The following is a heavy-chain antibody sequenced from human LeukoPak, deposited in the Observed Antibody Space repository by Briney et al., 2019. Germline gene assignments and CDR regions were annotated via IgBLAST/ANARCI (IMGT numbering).Heavy chain of an antibody. CDR2: IYSGGST. CDR3: ARDLAVGDYYMDV. CDR1: GFTVSSNY. Sequence: GGSLRLSCAASGFTVSSNYMSWVRQAPGKGLEWVSVIYSGGSTYYADSVKGRFTISRDNSKNTLYLQMNSLRAEDTAVYYCARDLAVGDYYMDVWGKGTTVTVSS. J-gene: IGHJ6*03. D-gene: IGHD6-19*01. V-gene: IGHV3-66*01.